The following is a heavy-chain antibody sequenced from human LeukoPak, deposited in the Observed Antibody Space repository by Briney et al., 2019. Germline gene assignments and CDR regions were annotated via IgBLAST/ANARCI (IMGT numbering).Heavy chain of an antibody. Sequence: SVKVSCKASGGTFSSYAISWVRQAPGQGLEWMGGIIPIFGTANYAQKFQGRVTITTDESTSTAYMELSSLRSEDTAVYYCARTTGGRAYDSSGYAWGLWGQGTLVAVSS. CDR1: GGTFSSYA. CDR2: IIPIFGTA. CDR3: ARTTGGRAYDSSGYAWGL. J-gene: IGHJ4*02. D-gene: IGHD3-22*01. V-gene: IGHV1-69*05.